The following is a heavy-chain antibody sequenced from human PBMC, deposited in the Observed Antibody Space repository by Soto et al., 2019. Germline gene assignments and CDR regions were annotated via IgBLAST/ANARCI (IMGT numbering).Heavy chain of an antibody. Sequence: QVQLVQSGAEVKKPGSSVKVSCKASGGTFSSYAISWVRQAPGQGLEWMGGIIPIFGTANYAQKFQGRVTITADESTSTAYLELSSLRSEDTAVYYCAALGVGDSRTDYYYGMDVWGQGTTVTVSS. CDR2: IIPIFGTA. CDR1: GGTFSSYA. D-gene: IGHD2-21*02. CDR3: AALGVGDSRTDYYYGMDV. V-gene: IGHV1-69*01. J-gene: IGHJ6*02.